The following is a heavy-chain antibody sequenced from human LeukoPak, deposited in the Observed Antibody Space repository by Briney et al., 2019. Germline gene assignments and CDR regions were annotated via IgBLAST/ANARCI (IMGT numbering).Heavy chain of an antibody. Sequence: ASVKVSCKASGGTFSSYAISWVRQAPGQGLEWMGGIIPIVGTANYAQKFQGRGTITTDEYTSTAYMELSSLRSEDTAEYYCARGRGVGATFFDYWGQGTLVTVSS. J-gene: IGHJ4*02. V-gene: IGHV1-69*05. D-gene: IGHD1-26*01. CDR2: IIPIVGTA. CDR1: GGTFSSYA. CDR3: ARGRGVGATFFDY.